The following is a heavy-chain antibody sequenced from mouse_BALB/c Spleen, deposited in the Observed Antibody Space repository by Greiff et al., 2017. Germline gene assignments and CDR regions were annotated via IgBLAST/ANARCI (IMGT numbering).Heavy chain of an antibody. CDR2: ISSGGSYT. Sequence: EVQLVESGGGLVKPGGSLKLSCAASGFTFSSYAMSWVRQSPEKRLEWVADISSGGSYTYYPDTVTGRCTISRDNAKNTLYLEMSSLRSEDTAMYYCARGGDYDPFAYWGQGTLVTVSA. CDR1: GFTFSSYA. V-gene: IGHV5-9-4*01. J-gene: IGHJ3*01. CDR3: ARGGDYDPFAY. D-gene: IGHD2-4*01.